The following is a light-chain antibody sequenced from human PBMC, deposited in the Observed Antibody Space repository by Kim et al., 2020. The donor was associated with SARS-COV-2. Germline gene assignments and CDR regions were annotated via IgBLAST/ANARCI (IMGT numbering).Light chain of an antibody. CDR2: GTS. V-gene: IGLV3-19*01. CDR3: NSHESNDTGV. J-gene: IGLJ2*01. Sequence: GQTLGLGCRGDVRSCNYASWYQQKPGQAPIVIIYGTSNRPSGVPNRFSGSRSGNTASLTISGTQAGDEADYYCNSHESNDTGVFGGGTQLTVL. CDR1: VRSCNY.